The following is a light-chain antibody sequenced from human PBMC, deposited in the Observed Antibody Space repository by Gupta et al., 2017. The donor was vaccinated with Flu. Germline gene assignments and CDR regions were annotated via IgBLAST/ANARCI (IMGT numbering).Light chain of an antibody. V-gene: IGKV1-39*01. CDR2: AAS. CDR1: KSISSY. Sequence: DIQMTQSPSSLSASVGDRVTIPCRARKSISSYLNWYQQKPGKAPKLLIYAASSLQRGVPSRFTGSGSATNFTLTISSLQPEDFATYYCQQSYSTPPLTFGGGTKVEIK. J-gene: IGKJ4*01. CDR3: QQSYSTPPLT.